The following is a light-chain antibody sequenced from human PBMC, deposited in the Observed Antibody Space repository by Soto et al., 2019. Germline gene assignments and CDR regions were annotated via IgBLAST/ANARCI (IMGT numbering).Light chain of an antibody. J-gene: IGLJ1*01. CDR2: EVS. CDR3: SSYAGSNSYV. V-gene: IGLV2-8*01. CDR1: SSDVGGYNY. Sequence: QSALTQPPSASGSPGQSVTISCTGTSSDVGGYNYVSWYQQHPGKAPKLMIYEVSRRPSGVPDRFSGSKPGNTASLTVSGLQAEDEADYYCSSYAGSNSYVFGTGTKVTVL.